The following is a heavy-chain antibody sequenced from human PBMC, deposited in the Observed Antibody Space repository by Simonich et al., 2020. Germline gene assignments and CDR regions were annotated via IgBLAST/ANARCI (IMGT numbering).Heavy chain of an antibody. D-gene: IGHD2-15*01. CDR1: GYTFNSYD. V-gene: IGHV1-8*01. J-gene: IGHJ4*02. Sequence: QVQLVQSGAEVKKPGASVKVSCKASGYTFNSYDINWVRHATGQGLDGMEWMNPNSGNTGYTKKFPGRVTMTRNTSISTAYMELSSLRSEDTAVYYCARGGCSGGSCYSLDYWGQGTLVTVSS. CDR2: MNPNSGNT. CDR3: ARGGCSGGSCYSLDY.